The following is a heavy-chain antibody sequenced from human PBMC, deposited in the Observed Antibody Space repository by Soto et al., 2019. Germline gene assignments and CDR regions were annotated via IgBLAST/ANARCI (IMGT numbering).Heavy chain of an antibody. J-gene: IGHJ4*02. Sequence: QLQLQESGPGLVKPSETLSLTCSVSSDSINSDKYYWGWIRQPPGKVLEWIGSIYFRGNAYYNPSPQTGVTISLGKSKSQFSLKLNSVTASDSAVYFCARLEGLATSPYYFDFWGQGALVTVSS. CDR3: ARLEGLATSPYYFDF. D-gene: IGHD3-9*01. V-gene: IGHV4-39*01. CDR2: IYFRGNA. CDR1: SDSINSDKYY.